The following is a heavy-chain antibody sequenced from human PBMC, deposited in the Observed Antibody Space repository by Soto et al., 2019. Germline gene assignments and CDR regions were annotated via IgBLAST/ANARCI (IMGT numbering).Heavy chain of an antibody. Sequence: GGSLRLSCAASGFTFSSYGMHWVRQAPGKGLEWVAVISYDGSNKYYADSVKGRFTISRDNSKNTLYLQMNSLRAEDTAVYYCAKDLDGSGYFDYWGQGXLVTVSS. D-gene: IGHD3-10*01. CDR1: GFTFSSYG. CDR3: AKDLDGSGYFDY. CDR2: ISYDGSNK. J-gene: IGHJ4*02. V-gene: IGHV3-30*18.